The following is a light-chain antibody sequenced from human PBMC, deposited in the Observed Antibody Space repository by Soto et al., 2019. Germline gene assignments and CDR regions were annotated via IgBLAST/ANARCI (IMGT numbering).Light chain of an antibody. V-gene: IGKV3-11*01. CDR2: DAS. Sequence: EIVLTQSPATLSLSPGERATLSCRASQGVSSYFAWYQQKPGQAPRLLIYDASNRGTGVPARFSGSGSGTDFTLTINSLEPEDFAVYFCQQRRNWPLTFGGGTKVEIK. J-gene: IGKJ4*01. CDR1: QGVSSY. CDR3: QQRRNWPLT.